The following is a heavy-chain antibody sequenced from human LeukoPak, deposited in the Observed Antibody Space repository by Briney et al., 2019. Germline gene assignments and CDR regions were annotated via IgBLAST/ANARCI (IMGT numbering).Heavy chain of an antibody. CDR3: AKDLRITIIVVVKAPTEFDY. CDR2: ISGGGVST. CDR1: GFTFSSFP. J-gene: IGHJ4*02. D-gene: IGHD3-22*01. Sequence: GGSLRLSCAASGFTFSSFPMSWVRQAPGKGLEWVSVISGGGVSTYYADSVKGRFTISRDNSKNTLYLQMNSLRAEDTAVYYCAKDLRITIIVVVKAPTEFDYWGQGTLVTVSS. V-gene: IGHV3-23*01.